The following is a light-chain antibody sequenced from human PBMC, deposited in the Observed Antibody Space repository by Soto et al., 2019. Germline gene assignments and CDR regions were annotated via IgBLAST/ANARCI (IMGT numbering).Light chain of an antibody. Sequence: EIVLTQSPATLSLSPGERATLSCRASQSVSSYLAWYQQKPGQAPRLLIYDASNRATGIPARFSGSGSETDVTLSISSIAPEDFAVYYCQLRSNWPRTFGQGTKLEIK. J-gene: IGKJ2*01. CDR2: DAS. CDR1: QSVSSY. CDR3: QLRSNWPRT. V-gene: IGKV3-11*01.